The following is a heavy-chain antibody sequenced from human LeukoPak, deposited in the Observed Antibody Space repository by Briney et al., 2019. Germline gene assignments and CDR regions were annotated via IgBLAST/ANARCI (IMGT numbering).Heavy chain of an antibody. CDR2: ISSSGRTI. J-gene: IGHJ5*02. Sequence: GGSLRLSCAASGFTFSSYEMNWVRQAPGKGLEWVSYISSSGRTIYYADSVRGRFTISRDNAKNSMYLQMNSLRAEDTAVYYCARCGGGNPRWFDPWGQGTLVTVSS. D-gene: IGHD4-23*01. CDR3: ARCGGGNPRWFDP. CDR1: GFTFSSYE. V-gene: IGHV3-48*03.